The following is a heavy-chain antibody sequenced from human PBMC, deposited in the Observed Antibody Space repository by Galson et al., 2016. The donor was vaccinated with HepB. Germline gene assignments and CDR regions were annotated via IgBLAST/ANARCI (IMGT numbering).Heavy chain of an antibody. D-gene: IGHD1-26*01. CDR1: GYTFINYY. Sequence: SVKVSCKGSGYTFINYYIHWVRQAPGQGLEWVGLINADGGSTTFPQKFQGRITMTRDTSASTVYMELSSLTSEDTAVYFCATGGMVGPGSNDAFDLWGQGTMVTVSS. J-gene: IGHJ3*01. CDR3: ATGGMVGPGSNDAFDL. CDR2: INADGGST. V-gene: IGHV1-46*01.